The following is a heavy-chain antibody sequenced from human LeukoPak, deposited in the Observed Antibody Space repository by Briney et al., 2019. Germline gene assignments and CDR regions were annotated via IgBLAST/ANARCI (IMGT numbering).Heavy chain of an antibody. J-gene: IGHJ5*02. V-gene: IGHV4-34*01. CDR2: INRSGST. CDR1: GGSFSGYY. CDR3: ARGRTRPGVVVVAATPGVRAFRFDP. Sequence: SETLSLTCAVYGGSFSGYYWSWIRQPPGKGLEWIGEINRSGSTNYNPSLKSRVTISVDTSKNQFSLKLSSVTAADTAVYYCARGRTRPGVVVVAATPGVRAFRFDPWGQGTLVTVSS. D-gene: IGHD2-15*01.